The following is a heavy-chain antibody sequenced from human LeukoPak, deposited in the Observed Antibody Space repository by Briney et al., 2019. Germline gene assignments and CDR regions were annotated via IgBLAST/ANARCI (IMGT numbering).Heavy chain of an antibody. CDR3: ARETLTLYSGSHPPAFDI. D-gene: IGHD1-26*01. CDR1: GYTFTGYY. V-gene: IGHV1-2*02. J-gene: IGHJ3*02. CDR2: INPNSGGT. Sequence: RASVKVSCKASGYTFTGYYMHWVRQAPGQGLEWMGWINPNSGGTNYAQKFQGRVTMTRDTSISTAYMELSRLRSDDTAVYYCARETLTLYSGSHPPAFDIWGQGTMVTVSS.